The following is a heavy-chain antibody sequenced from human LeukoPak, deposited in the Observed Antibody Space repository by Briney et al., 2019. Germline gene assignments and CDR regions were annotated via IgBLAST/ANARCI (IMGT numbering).Heavy chain of an antibody. Sequence: GGSLRLSCAASGFTFSDYYMNWIRQAPGKGLEWLSYISASSGTRYYADSVKGRFTISRDNAKNSLYLQMNSLRAKDTAVYYCARGLAANDWFDPWGQGTLVTVSS. D-gene: IGHD2-15*01. V-gene: IGHV3-11*01. CDR3: ARGLAANDWFDP. J-gene: IGHJ5*02. CDR1: GFTFSDYY. CDR2: ISASSGTR.